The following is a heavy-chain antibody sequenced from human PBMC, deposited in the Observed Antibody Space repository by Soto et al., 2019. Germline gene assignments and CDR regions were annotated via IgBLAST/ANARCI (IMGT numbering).Heavy chain of an antibody. D-gene: IGHD3-22*01. CDR1: GGTFSSYT. J-gene: IGHJ4*02. V-gene: IGHV1-69*08. CDR3: ARDSSGTPFDY. CDR2: IIPILGIA. Sequence: QVQLVQSGAEVKKPGSSVKVSCKASGGTFSSYTISWVRQAPGQGLEWMGRIIPILGIANYAQKFQGRVTITADKSTSTAHMELSSLRSEDTAVYYCARDSSGTPFDYWGQGTLVTVSS.